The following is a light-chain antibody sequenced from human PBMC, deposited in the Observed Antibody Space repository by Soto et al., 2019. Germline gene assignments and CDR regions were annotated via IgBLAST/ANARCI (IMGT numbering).Light chain of an antibody. CDR1: RSLSSAY. Sequence: RGTWIMYQRARATFSCKASRSLSSAYLAWYQQKPRQAPRLLVYGASSRATGIPDRFSGSGSGTDFTLTISRLEPDDFAVYYCQSYVILRPFCQGTNV. V-gene: IGKV3-20*01. CDR3: QSYVILRP. CDR2: GAS. J-gene: IGKJ1*01.